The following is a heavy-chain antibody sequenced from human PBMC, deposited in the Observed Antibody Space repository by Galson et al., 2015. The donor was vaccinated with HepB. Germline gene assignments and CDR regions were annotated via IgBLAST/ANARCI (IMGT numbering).Heavy chain of an antibody. D-gene: IGHD6-19*01. CDR3: ARDSGGIWQWLASALGYYYGMDV. CDR2: ISAYNGNT. CDR1: GYTFTSYG. V-gene: IGHV1-18*04. Sequence: SVKVSCKASGYTFTSYGISWVRQAPGQGLEWMGWISAYNGNTNYAQKLQGRVTMTTDTSTSTAYMELRSLRSDDTAVYYCARDSGGIWQWLASALGYYYGMDVWGQGTTVTVSS. J-gene: IGHJ6*02.